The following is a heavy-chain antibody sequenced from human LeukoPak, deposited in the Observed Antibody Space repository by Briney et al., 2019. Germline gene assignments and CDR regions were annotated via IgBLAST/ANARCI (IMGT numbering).Heavy chain of an antibody. CDR1: GGTFSSYA. J-gene: IGHJ4*02. CDR2: IIPIFGTA. D-gene: IGHD6-6*01. CDR3: ARDRSSSSGRLFDY. Sequence: GASVTVSCKASGGTFSSYAISWVRQAPGQGLEWMGGIIPIFGTANYAQKFQGRVTITADESTSTAYMELSSLRSEDTAVYYCARDRSSSSGRLFDYWGQGTLVTVTS. V-gene: IGHV1-69*13.